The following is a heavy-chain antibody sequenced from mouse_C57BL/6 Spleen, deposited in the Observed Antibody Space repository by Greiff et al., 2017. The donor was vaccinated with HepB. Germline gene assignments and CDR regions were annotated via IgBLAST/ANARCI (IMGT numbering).Heavy chain of an antibody. V-gene: IGHV1-26*01. J-gene: IGHJ1*03. CDR1: GYTFTDYY. CDR3: ARGEVTGPYFDV. Sequence: EVQLQQSGPELVKPGASVKISCKASGYTFTDYYMNWVKQSHGKSLEWIGDINPNNGGTSYNQKFKGKATLTVDKSSSTAYMELRSLTSEDSAVYYCARGEVTGPYFDVWGTGTTVTVSS. D-gene: IGHD2-12*01. CDR2: INPNNGGT.